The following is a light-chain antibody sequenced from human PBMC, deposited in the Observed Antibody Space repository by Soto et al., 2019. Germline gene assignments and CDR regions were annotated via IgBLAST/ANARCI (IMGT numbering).Light chain of an antibody. CDR3: QLYSNWPPWT. J-gene: IGKJ1*01. V-gene: IGKV3-15*01. CDR1: QSVSSN. Sequence: EIVMTQSPATLSVSPGERATLSCRASQSVSSNLAWYQQKPGQAPRLLIYGASTRATGIPARFSGSGSGTDFTLTISSLQSEDFAVYYCQLYSNWPPWTFGQGTKVEI. CDR2: GAS.